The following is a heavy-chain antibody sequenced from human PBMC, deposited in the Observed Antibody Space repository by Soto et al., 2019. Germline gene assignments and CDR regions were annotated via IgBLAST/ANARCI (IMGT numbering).Heavy chain of an antibody. V-gene: IGHV3-7*01. J-gene: IGHJ5*02. Sequence: GGSLRLSCAASGFTFSSYWMSWVRQAPGKGLEWVANIKQDGSEKYYVDSVKGRFTISRDNAKNSLYLQMNSLRAEDTAVYYCAREGQTYYDFWSGYSWGQGTLVTVSS. CDR3: AREGQTYYDFWSGYS. CDR2: IKQDGSEK. D-gene: IGHD3-3*01. CDR1: GFTFSSYW.